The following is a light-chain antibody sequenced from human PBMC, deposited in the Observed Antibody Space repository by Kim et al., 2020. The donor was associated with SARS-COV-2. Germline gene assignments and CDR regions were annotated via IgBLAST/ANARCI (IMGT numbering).Light chain of an antibody. CDR1: QGIIKN. J-gene: IGKJ4*01. CDR3: LQHHSYPLT. CDR2: TTS. V-gene: IGKV1-17*03. Sequence: LGETVPMTCRAPQGIIKNLVWFQQKTGRVPRRLFYTTSSLQSGGPSRFSGIGSRTKFTLTISSVQREDFATYYCLQHHSYPLTFGGRAKVDIK.